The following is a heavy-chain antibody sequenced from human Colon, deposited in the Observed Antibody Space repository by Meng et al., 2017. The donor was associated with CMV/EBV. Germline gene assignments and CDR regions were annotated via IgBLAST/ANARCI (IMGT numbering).Heavy chain of an antibody. D-gene: IGHD3-22*01. J-gene: IGHJ4*02. CDR1: GFTFNKYA. CDR2: VSHDGVTK. V-gene: IGHV3-30-3*01. Sequence: GESLKISCVDSGFTFNKYAIHWVRRAPGKGLEWVALVSHDGVTKQYADSVQGRLTISRDNAKNSLYLQMNSLRAEDTAVYYCVRDSSGYYYFDFWGQGTLVTVSS. CDR3: VRDSSGYYYFDF.